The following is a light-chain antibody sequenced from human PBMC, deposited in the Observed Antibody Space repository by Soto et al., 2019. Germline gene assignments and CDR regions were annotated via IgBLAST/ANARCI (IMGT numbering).Light chain of an antibody. CDR1: SSDVGGYNY. J-gene: IGLJ1*01. V-gene: IGLV2-14*01. Sequence: SVLTQPASVSGSPGQSITISCTGTSSDVGGYNYVSWYQQHPGKAPKLMIYDVSSRPSGVSNRFSGSKSGNTASLTISGLQAEDEADYYCSSYTSSSTLPYVFGTGTKVTVL. CDR2: DVS. CDR3: SSYTSSSTLPYV.